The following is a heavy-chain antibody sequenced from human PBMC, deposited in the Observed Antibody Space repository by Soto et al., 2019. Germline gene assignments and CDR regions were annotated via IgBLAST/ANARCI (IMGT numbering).Heavy chain of an antibody. CDR3: ATSSSSWNRGYYYHGLDV. D-gene: IGHD6-13*01. Sequence: EVQVLESGGGLVQPGGSLRLSCAASGFTFRRYDMSWVRQAPGKGLEWVSAISGSGGRTYYADAVKGRFTISRDNSKNTLDLQMNSLRVEDTAVYFCATSSSSWNRGYYYHGLDVWGQGTTVTVSS. V-gene: IGHV3-23*01. CDR1: GFTFRRYD. J-gene: IGHJ6*02. CDR2: ISGSGGRT.